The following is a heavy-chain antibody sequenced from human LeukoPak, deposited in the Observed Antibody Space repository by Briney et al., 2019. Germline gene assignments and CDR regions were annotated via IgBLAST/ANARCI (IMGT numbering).Heavy chain of an antibody. D-gene: IGHD4-17*01. CDR3: ARDSRIEDDYADYVPGGATFDY. CDR2: ISAYNGNT. Sequence: ASVKVSCKASGYTFTSYGISWVRQAPGQGLEWMGLISAYNGNTNYAQKLQGRVTMTTDTSTSTAYMELRSLRSDDTAVYYCARDSRIEDDYADYVPGGATFDYLGQGTLVTVSS. J-gene: IGHJ4*02. CDR1: GYTFTSYG. V-gene: IGHV1-18*01.